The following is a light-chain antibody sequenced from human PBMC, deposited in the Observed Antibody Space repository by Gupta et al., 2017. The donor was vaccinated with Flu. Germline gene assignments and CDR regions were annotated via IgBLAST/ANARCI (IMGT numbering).Light chain of an antibody. CDR1: TGAVSGGSD. V-gene: IGLV7-46*01. Sequence: TLTFSSRTGAVSGGSDNYCFQQQPDQAPSTLLFDNKNSHSCTAARFSGSLLGATAAITLSSAQPEDEAAYYCLLPHNGAPSRGEFGGGTKLTVL. CDR2: DNK. CDR3: LLPHNGAPSRGE. J-gene: IGLJ3*02.